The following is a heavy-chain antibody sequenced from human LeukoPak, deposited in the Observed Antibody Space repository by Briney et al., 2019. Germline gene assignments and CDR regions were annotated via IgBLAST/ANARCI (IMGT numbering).Heavy chain of an antibody. CDR3: ARAWYSSGWLDY. Sequence: GGSLRLSCAASGFTFSSYSMNWVRQAPGKGLEWVSSISSSSSYIYYADSVKGRFTISRDNAKNSLYLQMNSLRAEDTAVYYCARAWYSSGWLDYWGQGTLVTGSS. V-gene: IGHV3-21*01. D-gene: IGHD6-19*01. J-gene: IGHJ4*02. CDR2: ISSSSSYI. CDR1: GFTFSSYS.